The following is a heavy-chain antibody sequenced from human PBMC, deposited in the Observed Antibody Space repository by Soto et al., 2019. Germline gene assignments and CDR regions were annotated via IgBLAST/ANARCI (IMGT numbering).Heavy chain of an antibody. CDR3: ARDIVPTRFDY. V-gene: IGHV1-46*01. D-gene: IGHD1-26*01. CDR2: INPSGGST. CDR1: GYTFTSYY. Sequence: SVKVSCKASGYTFTSYYMHWVRQAPGQGLEWMGIINPSGGSTSYAQKFQGRVTMTRDTSTGTVYMELSSLRSEDTAVYYCARDIVPTRFDYWGQGTLVTVSS. J-gene: IGHJ4*02.